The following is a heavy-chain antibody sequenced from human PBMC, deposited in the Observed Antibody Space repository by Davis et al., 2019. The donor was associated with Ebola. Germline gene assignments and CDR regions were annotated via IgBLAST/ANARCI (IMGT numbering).Heavy chain of an antibody. CDR2: IYYSGST. CDR3: ARLPESGVYGMDV. CDR1: GGSISSSSYY. J-gene: IGHJ6*02. V-gene: IGHV4-39*07. Sequence: MPSETLSLTCTVSGGSISSSSYYWGWIRQPPGKGLEWIGSIYYSGSTYYNPSLKSRVTISVDTSKNQFSLKLSSVTAADTAVYYCARLPESGVYGMDVWGQGTTVTVSS. D-gene: IGHD1-26*01.